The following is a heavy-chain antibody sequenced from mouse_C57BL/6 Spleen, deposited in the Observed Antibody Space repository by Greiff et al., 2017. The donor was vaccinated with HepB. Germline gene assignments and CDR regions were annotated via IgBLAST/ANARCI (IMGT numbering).Heavy chain of an antibody. CDR3: ARGDGYYCLFAY. V-gene: IGHV5-4*03. J-gene: IGHJ3*01. Sequence: EVKLVESGGGLVKPGGSLKLSCAASGFTFSSYAMSWVRQTPEKRLEWVATISDGGSYTYYPDNVKGRFTISRDNAKNNLYLQMSHLKSEDTAMYYCARGDGYYCLFAYWGQGTLVTVSA. D-gene: IGHD2-3*01. CDR2: ISDGGSYT. CDR1: GFTFSSYA.